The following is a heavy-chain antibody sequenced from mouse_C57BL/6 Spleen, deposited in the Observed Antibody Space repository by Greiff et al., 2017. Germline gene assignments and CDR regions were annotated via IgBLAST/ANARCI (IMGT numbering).Heavy chain of an antibody. CDR3: ARDRGGLGDY. CDR2: INYDGSST. V-gene: IGHV5-16*01. Sequence: EVMLVESEGGLVQPGSSMKLSCTASGFTFSDYYMAWVRQVPEKGLEWVANINYDGSSTYYLDSLKSRFIISRDNAKNILYLQMSSLKSEDTATYYCARDRGGLGDYWGQGTTLTVSS. D-gene: IGHD4-1*01. J-gene: IGHJ2*01. CDR1: GFTFSDYY.